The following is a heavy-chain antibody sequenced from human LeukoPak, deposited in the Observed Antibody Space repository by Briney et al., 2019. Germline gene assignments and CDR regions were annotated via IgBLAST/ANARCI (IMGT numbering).Heavy chain of an antibody. J-gene: IGHJ3*02. CDR1: GFTFDDYA. V-gene: IGHV3-9*03. CDR2: ISWNSGSI. D-gene: IGHD3-16*01. Sequence: GGSLRLSCAASGFTFDDYAMHWVRQAPGKGLEWVSGISWNSGSIGYADSVKGRFTISRDNAKNSLYLQMNSLRAGDMALYYCAKDGGARGGAFDIWGQGTMVTVSS. CDR3: AKDGGARGGAFDI.